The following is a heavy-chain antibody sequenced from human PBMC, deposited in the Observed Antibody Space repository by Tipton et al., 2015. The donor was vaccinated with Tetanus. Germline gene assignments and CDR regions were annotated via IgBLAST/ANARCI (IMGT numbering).Heavy chain of an antibody. CDR2: IYYSGST. V-gene: IGHV4-31*03. J-gene: IGHJ4*02. D-gene: IGHD3-9*01. CDR3: ARAPSLDGYLDY. CDR1: GGSISSGGYY. Sequence: TLSLTCTVSGGSISSGGYYWSWIRQHPGKGLEWIGYIYYSGSTYYNPSLKSRVTISVDTSKNQFSLKLSSVTAADTAVYYCARAPSLDGYLDYWGQGTLVTVSS.